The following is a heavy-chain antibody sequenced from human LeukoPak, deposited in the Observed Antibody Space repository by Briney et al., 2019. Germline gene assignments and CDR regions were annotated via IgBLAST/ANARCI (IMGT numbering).Heavy chain of an antibody. CDR2: INHSGST. V-gene: IGHV4-39*07. D-gene: IGHD2-2*02. CDR3: ARWKYQLLYRARGGGYYYFDY. Sequence: SETLSLTCTVSGGSISSSSYYWGWTRQPPGKGPEWIGEINHSGSTNYNPSLKSRVTISVDTSKNQFSLKLSSVTAADTAVYYCARWKYQLLYRARGGGYYYFDYWGQGTLVTVSS. J-gene: IGHJ4*02. CDR1: GGSISSSSYY.